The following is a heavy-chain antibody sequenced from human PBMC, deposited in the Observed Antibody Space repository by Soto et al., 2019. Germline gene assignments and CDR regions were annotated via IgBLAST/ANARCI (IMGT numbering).Heavy chain of an antibody. J-gene: IGHJ4*02. V-gene: IGHV3-7*01. CDR2: IKQDGSEK. D-gene: IGHD3-16*01. Sequence: GGSLRLSCAASGFTFSGYWMSWVRQAPGKGLESVANIKQDGSEKNYVDSVKGRFAISRDNTQNSLSLQMNSLRAEDTAIYYCVRLRGTANFDYWGQGTLVTVSS. CDR1: GFTFSGYW. CDR3: VRLRGTANFDY.